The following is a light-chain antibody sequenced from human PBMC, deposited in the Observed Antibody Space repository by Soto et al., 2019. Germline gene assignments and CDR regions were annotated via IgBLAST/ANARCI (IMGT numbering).Light chain of an antibody. Sequence: QSALTQPASVSGPPGQSITISCTGTSSDVGGYNYVPWYQHHPGKAPELMIYEVSNRPSGVSNRFSGSKSGNTASLTISGLQAEDEADYHCSSYTSSRTLVFGAGTKVTV. CDR2: EVS. CDR1: SSDVGGYNY. V-gene: IGLV2-14*01. CDR3: SSYTSSRTLV. J-gene: IGLJ1*01.